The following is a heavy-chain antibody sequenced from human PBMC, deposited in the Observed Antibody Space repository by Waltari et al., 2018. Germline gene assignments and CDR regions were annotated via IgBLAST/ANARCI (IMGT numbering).Heavy chain of an antibody. V-gene: IGHV3-30-3*01. J-gene: IGHJ4*02. Sequence: QVQLVESGGGVVQPGRSLRLSCAASGFTFSSYALHWVRQAPAKAREWVAVISYDGSNKSSADSVKGRFTIARDKSKNTLYLQMNSLRAEDTAVYYCARDVLGYCSGGSCYGGFDYWGQGTLVTVSS. D-gene: IGHD2-15*01. CDR1: GFTFSSYA. CDR2: ISYDGSNK. CDR3: ARDVLGYCSGGSCYGGFDY.